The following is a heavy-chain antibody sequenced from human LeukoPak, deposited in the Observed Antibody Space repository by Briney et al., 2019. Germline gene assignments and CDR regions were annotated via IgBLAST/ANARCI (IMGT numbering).Heavy chain of an antibody. Sequence: SETLSLTCTVSGGSISSYYWSWIRQPPGKGLEWIGYIYYRGSTNYNPSLKSRVTISIDTSKNQFSLKLSSVTAADTAVYYCARRVGYCSGGSCLNWFDPWGQGTLVTVSS. V-gene: IGHV4-59*08. D-gene: IGHD2-15*01. CDR1: GGSISSYY. CDR2: IYYRGST. J-gene: IGHJ5*02. CDR3: ARRVGYCSGGSCLNWFDP.